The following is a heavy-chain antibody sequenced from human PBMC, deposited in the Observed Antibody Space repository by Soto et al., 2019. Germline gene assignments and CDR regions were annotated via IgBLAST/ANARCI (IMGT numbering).Heavy chain of an antibody. D-gene: IGHD3-3*01. CDR2: IYYSGST. CDR1: GGSISSSSYY. CDR3: ARRGYDFWSGYYYYGMDV. Sequence: SETLSLTCTVSGGSISSSSYYWGWIRQPPGKGLEWIGSIYYSGSTYYNPSLKSRVTISVDTSKNHFSLKLSSVTAADTAVYYCARRGYDFWSGYYYYGMDVWGQGTTVTVSS. J-gene: IGHJ6*02. V-gene: IGHV4-39*01.